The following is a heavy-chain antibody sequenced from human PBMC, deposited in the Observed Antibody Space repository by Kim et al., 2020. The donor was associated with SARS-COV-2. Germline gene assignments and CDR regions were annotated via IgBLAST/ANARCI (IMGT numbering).Heavy chain of an antibody. CDR2: IIPIFGTA. CDR1: GGTFSSYA. Sequence: SVKVSCKASGGTFSSYAISWVRQAPGQGLEWMGGIIPIFGTANYAQKFQGRVTITADESTSTAYMELSSLRSEDTAVYYCARDRDIVVVPAATRHYYYGMDVWGQGTTVTVSS. J-gene: IGHJ6*02. D-gene: IGHD2-2*01. CDR3: ARDRDIVVVPAATRHYYYGMDV. V-gene: IGHV1-69*13.